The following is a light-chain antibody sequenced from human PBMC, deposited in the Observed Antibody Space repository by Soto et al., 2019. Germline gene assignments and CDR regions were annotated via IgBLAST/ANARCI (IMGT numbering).Light chain of an antibody. J-gene: IGKJ1*01. CDR2: TAS. CDR1: QSIIIY. CDR3: QQSYSHPT. Sequence: IQLTQSPSSLSASVGDRVTITCRASQSIIIYLNWYQQKPGKAPKLLIYTASSLQGGVPSRFSGSGSGTDFTLTISSLQPEDFATYYCQQSYSHPTFGQGTKVDI. V-gene: IGKV1-39*01.